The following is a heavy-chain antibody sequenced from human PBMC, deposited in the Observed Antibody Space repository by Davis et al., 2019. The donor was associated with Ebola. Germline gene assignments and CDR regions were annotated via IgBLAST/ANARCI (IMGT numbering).Heavy chain of an antibody. V-gene: IGHV4-4*07. Sequence: PSETLSLTCTVSGGSINGYYWSWIRQSAGKGLEWIGRIYTSGRADYNPSLKSRVTVSVDTSNKEFSLKVNSVTAADTAVYFCARGHYCSGASCSFDSWGQGTLVTVSS. CDR3: ARGHYCSGASCSFDS. D-gene: IGHD2-15*01. J-gene: IGHJ4*02. CDR2: IYTSGRA. CDR1: GGSINGYY.